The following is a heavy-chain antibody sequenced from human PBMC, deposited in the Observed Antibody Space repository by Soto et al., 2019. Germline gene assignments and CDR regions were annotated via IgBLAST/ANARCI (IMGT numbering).Heavy chain of an antibody. CDR3: ARGEQYSGKIFDY. CDR2: TYYRSKWYY. D-gene: IGHD1-26*01. CDR1: GDSVSSNSAG. V-gene: IGHV6-1*01. J-gene: IGHJ4*01. Sequence: SQTLSLTCAITGDSVSSNSAGWSWVRQSPSRGLEWLGRTYYRSKWYYEYAVSVRGRITINPDTSKNQYSLQLNSVTPEDTAVYFCARGEQYSGKIFDYWGQGTLVTVSS.